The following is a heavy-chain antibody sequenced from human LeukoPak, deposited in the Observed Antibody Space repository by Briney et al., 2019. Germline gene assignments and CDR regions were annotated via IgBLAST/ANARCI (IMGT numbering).Heavy chain of an antibody. D-gene: IGHD1-1*01. V-gene: IGHV3-48*03. CDR1: GFTFSSYE. CDR3: ASSGSWNGETDY. J-gene: IGHJ4*02. CDR2: ISSSGSTI. Sequence: PGGSLRLSCAASGFTFSSYEMNWVRQAPGKGLEWISYISSSGSTIYYADSVKGRFTISRDNAKNSLYLQMNSLRAEDTAVYYCASSGSWNGETDYWGQGTLVTVSS.